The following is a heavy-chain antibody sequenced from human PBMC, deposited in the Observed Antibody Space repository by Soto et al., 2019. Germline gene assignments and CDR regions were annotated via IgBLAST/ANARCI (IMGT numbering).Heavy chain of an antibody. CDR1: GFTFSTYW. CDR2: MDQDGSET. CDR3: VCGGNFFIY. V-gene: IGHV3-7*01. J-gene: IGHJ4*02. D-gene: IGHD3-16*01. Sequence: EVQLVESGGGLVQPGGSLRLSCAASGFTFSTYWMTWVRQPPGKGLEWVANMDQDGSETYYVDSVRGRFTVSRDNAKNSLNLQMISLRVEDTAVYYCVCGGNFFIYWGQGTLVTVSP.